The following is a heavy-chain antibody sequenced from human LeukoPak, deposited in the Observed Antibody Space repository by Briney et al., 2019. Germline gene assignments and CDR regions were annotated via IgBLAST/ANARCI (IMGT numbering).Heavy chain of an antibody. V-gene: IGHV1-2*02. CDR2: INSNTGDT. Sequence: ASVKVSCKASGYTFTGYYIHWVRQAPGQGLEWMGWINSNTGDTNYAQKFQGRVTMTRDTSISTAYMELSRLRSDDAAVYYCARDKSGHWFDPWGQGTLDTVSS. CDR3: ARDKSGHWFDP. CDR1: GYTFTGYY. J-gene: IGHJ5*02.